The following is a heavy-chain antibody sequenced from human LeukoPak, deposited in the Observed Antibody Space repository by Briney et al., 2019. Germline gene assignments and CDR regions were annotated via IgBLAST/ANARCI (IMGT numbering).Heavy chain of an antibody. J-gene: IGHJ4*02. V-gene: IGHV3-66*01. Sequence: PGGSLRLSCAASGFTASSNYMSWVRQAPGKGLEWVSVIYSGGSTYYADSVKGRFTISRDNAKNSLYLEMNSLRAEDTAVYYCARGRDGYYFDYWGQGTLVTASS. CDR2: IYSGGST. CDR1: GFTASSNY. CDR3: ARGRDGYYFDY. D-gene: IGHD5-24*01.